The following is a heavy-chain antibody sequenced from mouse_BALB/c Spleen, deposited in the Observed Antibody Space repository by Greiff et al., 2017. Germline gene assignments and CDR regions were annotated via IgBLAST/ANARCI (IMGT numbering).Heavy chain of an antibody. J-gene: IGHJ4*01. CDR3: ARDYGNYRAMDY. V-gene: IGHV1-87*01. D-gene: IGHD2-1*01. Sequence: VQLQQSGAELARPGASVKLSCKASGYTFTSYCMQWVKQRPGQGLEWIGAIYPGDGDTRYTQKFKGKATLTADKSSSTAYMQLSSLASEDSAVYYCARDYGNYRAMDYWGQGTSVTVSS. CDR2: IYPGDGDT. CDR1: GYTFTSYC.